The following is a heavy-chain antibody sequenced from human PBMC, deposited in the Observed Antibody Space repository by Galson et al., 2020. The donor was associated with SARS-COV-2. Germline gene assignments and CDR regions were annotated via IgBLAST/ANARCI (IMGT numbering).Heavy chain of an antibody. J-gene: IGHJ4*02. CDR3: ARTVGVGEDY. V-gene: IGHV4-59*01. CDR1: GGSISSYY. CDR2: IYYRGST. Sequence: SETLSLTCTVSGGSISSYYWSWIRQPPGKGLEWIGYIYYRGSTNYNPSLKSRVTISVDTSKNQFSLKLSSVTAADTAVYYCARTVGVGEDYWGQGTLVTVSS. D-gene: IGHD1-26*01.